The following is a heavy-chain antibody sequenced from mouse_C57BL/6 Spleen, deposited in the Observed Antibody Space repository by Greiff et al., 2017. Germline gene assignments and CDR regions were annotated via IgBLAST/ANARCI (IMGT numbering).Heavy chain of an antibody. V-gene: IGHV1-15*01. D-gene: IGHD2-3*01. J-gene: IGHJ4*01. CDR3: TRWLLRAMDY. CDR2: IDPETGGT. CDR1: GYTFTDYE. Sequence: QVQLQQSGAELVRPGASVTLSCKASGYTFTDYEMHWVKQTPVHGLEWIGAIDPETGGTAYNQKFKGKAILTADKSSSTAYMELRSLTSEDYAVYYCTRWLLRAMDYWGQGTSVTVSS.